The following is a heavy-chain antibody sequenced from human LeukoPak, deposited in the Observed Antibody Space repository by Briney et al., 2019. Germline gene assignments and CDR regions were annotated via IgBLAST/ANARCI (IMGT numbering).Heavy chain of an antibody. V-gene: IGHV1-69*13. CDR2: IIPIFGTA. Sequence: GASVKVSCKASGGTFSSYAISWVRQAPGQRLEWMGGIIPIFGTANYAQKFQGRVTITADESTSTAYMELSSLRSEDTAVYYCARVGRYCSSTSCYGPFDIWGQGTMVTVSS. J-gene: IGHJ3*02. D-gene: IGHD2-2*01. CDR1: GGTFSSYA. CDR3: ARVGRYCSSTSCYGPFDI.